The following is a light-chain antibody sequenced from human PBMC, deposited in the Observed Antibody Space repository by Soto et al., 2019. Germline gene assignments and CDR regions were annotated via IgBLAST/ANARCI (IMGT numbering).Light chain of an antibody. CDR3: QQSHSSSWT. V-gene: IGKV1-39*01. J-gene: IGKJ1*01. CDR1: QSISNS. Sequence: DIQLTQSPSSLSASVGDRVTITCRASQSISNSLNWYQQKPWKAPNLLIYGTSDLQIGVPSRFSASGSGTEFTLTISSLQRDDFATYYCQQSHSSSWTFGQGTKVEIK. CDR2: GTS.